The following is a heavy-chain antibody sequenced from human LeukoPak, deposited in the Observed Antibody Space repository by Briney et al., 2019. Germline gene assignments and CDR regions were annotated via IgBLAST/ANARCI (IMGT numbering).Heavy chain of an antibody. J-gene: IGHJ4*02. Sequence: GGSLRLSCAASGFTSSSYAMSWVRQIPGKGLEWVSAISGSDAGTYYADSVKGRFTISRDNSKNTLYLQMNSLRAEDTAVYYCAKGRGYCSGGSCEYIDYWGQGTLVTVSS. CDR1: GFTSSSYA. D-gene: IGHD2-15*01. CDR3: AKGRGYCSGGSCEYIDY. V-gene: IGHV3-23*01. CDR2: ISGSDAGT.